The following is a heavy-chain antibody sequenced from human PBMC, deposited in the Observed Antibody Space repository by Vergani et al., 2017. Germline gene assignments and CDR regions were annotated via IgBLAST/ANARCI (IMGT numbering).Heavy chain of an antibody. V-gene: IGHV5-51*01. CDR1: GYSFTNYW. J-gene: IGHJ4*02. CDR3: ARLYGRDSSGSKYFDY. CDR2: IRPADSDT. Sequence: EVQLVQSGAEVKKPGESLKISCQISGYSFTNYWIGWVRQMPGKGLEWMGIIRPADSDTRYSPSFQGQVTISVDKSISTAYLQRSSLRASASAMYYCARLYGRDSSGSKYFDYWGQGTLVTVSS. D-gene: IGHD3-22*01.